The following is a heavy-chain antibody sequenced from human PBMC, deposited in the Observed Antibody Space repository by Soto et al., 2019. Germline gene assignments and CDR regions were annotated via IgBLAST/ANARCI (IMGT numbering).Heavy chain of an antibody. CDR3: ATEGDYY. CDR1: GYSFSVYN. J-gene: IGHJ4*02. Sequence: QVQLVQSGAEVKKPGASVKVSCKASGYSFSVYNIHWVRQAPGQGLEWMGWINPNSGGTNSAQKFQGRVTMTREMSISTAYMELSRLRSDDTAVYYCATEGDYYWGQGTLVTVSS. V-gene: IGHV1-2*02. CDR2: INPNSGGT. D-gene: IGHD3-16*01.